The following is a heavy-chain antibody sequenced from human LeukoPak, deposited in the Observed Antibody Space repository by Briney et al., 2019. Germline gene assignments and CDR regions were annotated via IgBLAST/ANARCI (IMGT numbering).Heavy chain of an antibody. D-gene: IGHD2/OR15-2a*01. Sequence: SETLSLTCTVSGGSISSNSYYWGWIRQPPGKGLEWIGSMYYSVSTYYNPSLKSRVTISVDTSKNQFSLKLSSVTAADTAVYYCARDEANFYPTVGWFDPWGQGTLVTVSS. CDR2: MYYSVST. V-gene: IGHV4-39*07. J-gene: IGHJ5*02. CDR3: ARDEANFYPTVGWFDP. CDR1: GGSISSNSYY.